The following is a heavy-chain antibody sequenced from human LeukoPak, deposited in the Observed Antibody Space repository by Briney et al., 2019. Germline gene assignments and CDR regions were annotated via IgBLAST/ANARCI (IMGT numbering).Heavy chain of an antibody. CDR2: FHNSRTT. J-gene: IGHJ5*02. CDR1: GGSISGYS. V-gene: IGHV4-59*01. D-gene: IGHD3-10*01. Sequence: SETLSLTCTVSGGSISGYSWTWIRQPPGQGLEWIGYFHNSRTTSYNPSLTGRVIISVDTAMDQISLKLNSVSAADTAVYYCARGHLGLSPWGQGTLVTVSS. CDR3: ARGHLGLSP.